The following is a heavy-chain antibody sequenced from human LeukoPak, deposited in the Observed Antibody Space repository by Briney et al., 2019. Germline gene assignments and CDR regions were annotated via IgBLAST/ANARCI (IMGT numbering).Heavy chain of an antibody. CDR1: GFTFSDYY. J-gene: IGHJ4*02. CDR2: ISSSGSTI. V-gene: IGHV3-11*04. CDR3: ARDPLSTSSSLFDY. Sequence: GGSLRLSCAASGFTFSDYYMSWIRQAPGKGLEWVSYISSSGSTICYADSVKGRFTISRDNAKNSLYLQMNSLRAEDTAVYYCARDPLSTSSSLFDYWGQGTLVTVSS. D-gene: IGHD6-6*01.